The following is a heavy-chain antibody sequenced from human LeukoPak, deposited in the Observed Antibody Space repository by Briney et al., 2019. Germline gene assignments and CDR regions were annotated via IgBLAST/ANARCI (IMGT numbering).Heavy chain of an antibody. D-gene: IGHD3-16*01. V-gene: IGHV3-74*01. CDR3: ARVGALGGIGY. CDR1: GFTFSSYW. J-gene: IGHJ4*02. Sequence: PGGSLRLSCAASGFTFSSYWMHWVRQAPGKGLVWVSRINTDGSSTSYADSVKGRFTISRDNAKNTLYLQMNSLRAEDAAVYYCARVGALGGIGYWGQGTLVTVSS. CDR2: INTDGSST.